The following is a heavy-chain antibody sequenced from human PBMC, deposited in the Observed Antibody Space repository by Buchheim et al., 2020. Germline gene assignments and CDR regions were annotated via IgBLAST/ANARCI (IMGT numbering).Heavy chain of an antibody. J-gene: IGHJ6*02. CDR1: GGSISSSSYY. CDR3: ARRYCSGGSCYRYYYYGMDV. CDR2: IYYSGST. D-gene: IGHD2-15*01. V-gene: IGHV4-39*01. Sequence: QLQLQESGPGLVKPSETLSLTCTVSGGSISSSSYYWGWIRQPPGKGLEWIGSIYYSGSTYYNPSLKSRVTISVDPSKNQFSLKLSSVTAADTAVYYCARRYCSGGSCYRYYYYGMDVWGQGTT.